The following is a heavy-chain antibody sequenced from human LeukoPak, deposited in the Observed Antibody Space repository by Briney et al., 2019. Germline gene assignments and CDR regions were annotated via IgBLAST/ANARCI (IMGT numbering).Heavy chain of an antibody. Sequence: ASVKVSCKASGYAFTSYGIRWVRQAPGQGLEWMEWISAYNGNTNYAQKLRGRVTMTTDTSTSTAYMELRSLRSDDTAVYYCARDWEYCSSTSCSSYYFDYWGQGTLVTVSS. J-gene: IGHJ4*02. D-gene: IGHD2-2*01. CDR1: GYAFTSYG. V-gene: IGHV1-18*01. CDR2: ISAYNGNT. CDR3: ARDWEYCSSTSCSSYYFDY.